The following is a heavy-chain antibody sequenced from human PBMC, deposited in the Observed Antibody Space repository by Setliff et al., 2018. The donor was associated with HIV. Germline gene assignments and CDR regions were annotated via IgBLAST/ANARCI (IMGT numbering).Heavy chain of an antibody. CDR1: GGSVNDFY. CDR3: ARGGGTGSFDY. CDR2: IHSSGST. J-gene: IGHJ4*02. D-gene: IGHD3-16*01. V-gene: IGHV4-59*02. Sequence: KSSETLSLTCTVSGGSVNDFYCNWIRQPPGKGPEWIGYIHSSGSTNYNPSLKSRVTISVDTSKNQFSLKLSSVTAADTAVYYCARGGGTGSFDYWGQGTLVTVSS.